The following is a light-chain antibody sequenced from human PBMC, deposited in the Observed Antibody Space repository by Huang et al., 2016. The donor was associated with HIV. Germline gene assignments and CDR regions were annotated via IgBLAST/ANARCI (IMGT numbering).Light chain of an antibody. V-gene: IGKV1-8*01. CDR1: QDVSHY. CDR3: QQYHIYPWT. Sequence: AIRITQSPSSLSASPGDRVTITCRASQDVSHYLSWYQQKPGRAPKLMIYSTSTVQSGVPSRFSGNGSATDFSLTITCLQSDDFATYYCQQYHIYPWTFGQGTKVEI. J-gene: IGKJ1*01. CDR2: STS.